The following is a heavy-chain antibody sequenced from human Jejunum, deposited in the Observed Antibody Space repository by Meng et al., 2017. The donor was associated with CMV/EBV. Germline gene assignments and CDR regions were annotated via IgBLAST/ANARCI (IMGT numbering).Heavy chain of an antibody. CDR1: GFTFSNNW. V-gene: IGHV3-7*01. CDR3: ARDRGSGWYEAPHY. Sequence: GFTFSNNWMTWVRQAPGKGLEWVAIIKQDGSEKYYVDSVKGRLTISRDNAKNSLYLQMDSLRAEDTAVYYCARDRGSGWYEAPHYWGQGTLVTVSS. J-gene: IGHJ4*02. D-gene: IGHD6-19*01. CDR2: IKQDGSEK.